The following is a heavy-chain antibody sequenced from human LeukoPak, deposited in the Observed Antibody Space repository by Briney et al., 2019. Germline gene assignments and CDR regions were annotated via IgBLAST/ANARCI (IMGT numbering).Heavy chain of an antibody. Sequence: PGRSLRLSCAASGFTFSDYVMHWVRQAPGKGLEWVAAISNDGGHKNYADSVKGRFTISRDNSKNTLYLQMNSLRAEDTAVYCAKGHGSSWSFIDYWGQGTLVTVSS. D-gene: IGHD6-13*01. CDR3: AKGHGSSWSFIDY. J-gene: IGHJ4*02. V-gene: IGHV3-30*04. CDR1: GFTFSDYV. CDR2: ISNDGGHK.